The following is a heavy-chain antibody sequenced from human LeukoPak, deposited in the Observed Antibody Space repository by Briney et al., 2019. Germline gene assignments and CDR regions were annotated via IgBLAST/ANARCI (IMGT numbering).Heavy chain of an antibody. CDR2: IGATDTYI. CDR1: GFTFINYG. D-gene: IGHD1-26*01. V-gene: IGHV3-21*01. CDR3: ARDEDIVGATTGFAY. Sequence: GGSLRLSCAASGFTFINYGINWVRQAPGKGLEWVSSIGATDTYIYYAASLKGRFTISRDNAKNSVYLQMNSLRAEDTGVYYCARDEDIVGATTGFAYWGQGTLVTVSS. J-gene: IGHJ4*02.